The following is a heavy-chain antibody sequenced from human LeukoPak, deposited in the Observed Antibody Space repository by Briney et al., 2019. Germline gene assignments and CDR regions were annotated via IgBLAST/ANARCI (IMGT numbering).Heavy chain of an antibody. Sequence: GESLKISCKGSGYSFTSYWIGWVRQMPGKGLEWMGIIYPDDSDTKYSPSFQGQVTISVDKSILTAYLQWSSLKASDTAIYYCASHSTWDIPYYFRSWGQGTLVTVSS. CDR2: IYPDDSDT. CDR1: GYSFTSYW. CDR3: ASHSTWDIPYYFRS. D-gene: IGHD1-26*01. V-gene: IGHV5-51*01. J-gene: IGHJ4*02.